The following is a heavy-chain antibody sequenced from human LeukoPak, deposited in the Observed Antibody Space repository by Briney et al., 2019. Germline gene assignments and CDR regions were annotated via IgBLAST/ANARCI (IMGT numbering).Heavy chain of an antibody. CDR3: SGTKNYYFDY. CDR2: ISSGGTT. CDR1: GFTFGNYG. D-gene: IGHD1-26*01. V-gene: IGHV3-23*01. Sequence: PGGSLRLSCATSGFTFGNYGMSWVRQAPGKGLEWVSIISSGGTTYSADSVKGRFTVSRDNSKNTLYLQMESLRAEDTAVYYCSGTKNYYFDYWGQGTLATVSS. J-gene: IGHJ4*02.